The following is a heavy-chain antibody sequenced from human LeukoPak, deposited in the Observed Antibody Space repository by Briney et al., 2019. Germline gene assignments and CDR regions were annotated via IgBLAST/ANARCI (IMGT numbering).Heavy chain of an antibody. J-gene: IGHJ4*02. CDR3: ARDCDCDSQRMNYFDY. CDR2: INPNSGGT. CDR1: GYTFTAYY. D-gene: IGHD2-21*02. V-gene: IGHV1-2*02. Sequence: ASVTVSCKASGYTFTAYYMHWVRQAPGQGLEWMGWINPNSGGTNYAQNFQGRVTMTRDTSISTAYMELTNLRSDDTAVYYCARDCDCDSQRMNYFDYWGQGTRVTVSS.